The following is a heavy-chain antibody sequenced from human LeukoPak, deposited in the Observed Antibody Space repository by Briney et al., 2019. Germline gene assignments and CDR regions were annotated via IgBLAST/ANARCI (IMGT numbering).Heavy chain of an antibody. CDR1: GDSINNFY. D-gene: IGHD6-19*01. V-gene: IGHV4-59*01. CDR3: AREGSGWLVNWFDP. J-gene: IGHJ5*02. Sequence: SETLSLTCAVSGDSINNFYWSWIRQPPGKGLQWIGYIYYSGSTNYNPSLKSRVTISVDTSKNQFSLKLSSVTAADTAVYYCAREGSGWLVNWFDPWGQGTLVTVSS. CDR2: IYYSGST.